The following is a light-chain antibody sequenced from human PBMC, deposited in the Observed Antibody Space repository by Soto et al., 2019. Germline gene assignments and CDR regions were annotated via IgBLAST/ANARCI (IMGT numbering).Light chain of an antibody. CDR1: QSVSSSY. CDR3: QQYVSSPRT. Sequence: EIVLTQSPGTLSLSPGERATLSCRASQSVSSSYLAWYQQRPGQAPRLLIYGASSRATGIPDRFSGSGSGTDFTLIISRLEPEDFAVYYYQQYVSSPRTFGQGTKVEIK. CDR2: GAS. V-gene: IGKV3-20*01. J-gene: IGKJ1*01.